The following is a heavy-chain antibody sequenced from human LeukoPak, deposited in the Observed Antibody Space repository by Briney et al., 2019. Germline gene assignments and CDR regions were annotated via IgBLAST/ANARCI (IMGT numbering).Heavy chain of an antibody. J-gene: IGHJ4*02. CDR2: ISGSGGST. V-gene: IGHV3-23*01. D-gene: IGHD3-3*01. CDR3: AKDTIFGVVMMYYFDY. Sequence: PGGSLRLSCAASGFTFSSYAMSWVRQAPGKGLEWVSAISGSGGSTYYADSVTGRFTISRDNSKNTLYLQMNSLRAEDTAVYYCAKDTIFGVVMMYYFDYWGQGTLVTVSS. CDR1: GFTFSSYA.